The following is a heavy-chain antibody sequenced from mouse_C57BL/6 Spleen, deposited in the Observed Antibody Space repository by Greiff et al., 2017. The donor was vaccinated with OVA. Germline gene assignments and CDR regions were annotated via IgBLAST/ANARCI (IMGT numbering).Heavy chain of an antibody. J-gene: IGHJ4*01. Sequence: QVQLQQSGPGLVAPSQSLSITCTVSGFSLTSYAISWVRQPPGKGLEWLGVIWTGGGTNYNSYLKSRLSLSTDNSKSPVFLKMNSLKTEDTARYDSARVPPYDGYYVVYAMDYWGQGTSVTVSS. CDR2: IWTGGGT. CDR1: GFSLTSYA. CDR3: ARVPPYDGYYVVYAMDY. D-gene: IGHD2-3*01. V-gene: IGHV2-9-1*01.